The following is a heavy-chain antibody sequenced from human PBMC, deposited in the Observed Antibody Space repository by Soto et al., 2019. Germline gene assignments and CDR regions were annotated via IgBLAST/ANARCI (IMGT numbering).Heavy chain of an antibody. CDR3: AAWAEGATEVH. J-gene: IGHJ4*02. Sequence: GGSLRLSCETSGFSFSFYGMHWVRQAPGKGLEWAAVIWYDASKQFYAASVEGRFTISRDNSKAILYLQMNSLRAEDTAVYYCAAWAEGATEVHWGQGTLVTVSS. CDR1: GFSFSFYG. CDR2: IWYDASKQ. V-gene: IGHV3-33*01. D-gene: IGHD2-15*01.